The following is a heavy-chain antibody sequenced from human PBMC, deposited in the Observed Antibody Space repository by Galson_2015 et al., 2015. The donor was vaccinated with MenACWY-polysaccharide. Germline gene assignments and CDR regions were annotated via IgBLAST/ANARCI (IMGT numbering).Heavy chain of an antibody. Sequence: SLRLSCAASGFTFSSYAMSWVRQAPGKGLEWVSAISGSGGSTYYGDSVKGRFTISRDNSKNTLYLQMNSLRAEDTAVYYCAKTPPYYDFWSGYYDYWGQGTLVTVSS. V-gene: IGHV3-23*01. D-gene: IGHD3-3*01. CDR2: ISGSGGST. CDR3: AKTPPYYDFWSGYYDY. CDR1: GFTFSSYA. J-gene: IGHJ4*02.